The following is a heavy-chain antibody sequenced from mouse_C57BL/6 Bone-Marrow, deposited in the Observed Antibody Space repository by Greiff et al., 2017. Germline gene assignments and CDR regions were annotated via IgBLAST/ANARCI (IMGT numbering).Heavy chain of an antibody. CDR2: INPSSGYT. J-gene: IGHJ3*01. CDR1: GYTFTSYT. CDR3: ARSVWYAWFAY. V-gene: IGHV1-4*01. Sequence: QVQLQQPGAELARPGASVKMSCKASGYTFTSYTMHWVNQRPGQGLEWIGYINPSSGYTKYNQKFKDKATLTADKSASTAYMQLSILTSEDSAVYYCARSVWYAWFAYWGHGTLVTVSA. D-gene: IGHD2-14*01.